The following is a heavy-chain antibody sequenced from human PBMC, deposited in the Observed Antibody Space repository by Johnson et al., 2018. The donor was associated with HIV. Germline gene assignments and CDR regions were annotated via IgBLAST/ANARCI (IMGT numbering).Heavy chain of an antibody. CDR2: ISWNSGSI. V-gene: IGHV3-9*01. J-gene: IGHJ3*02. D-gene: IGHD1-26*01. Sequence: VQLVESGGGLVQPGRSLRLSCAASGFIFDDYAMHWVRQAPGKGLEWVSGISWNSGSIGYADSVKGRFTISRDNAKNSLYLQMNSLRAEDTALYYCAKDIRGSLGAFDIWGQGTMVTVSS. CDR1: GFIFDDYA. CDR3: AKDIRGSLGAFDI.